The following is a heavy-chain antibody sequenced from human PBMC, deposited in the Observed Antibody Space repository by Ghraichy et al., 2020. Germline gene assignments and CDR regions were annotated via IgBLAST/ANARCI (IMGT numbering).Heavy chain of an antibody. Sequence: GGSLRLSCAASGFTFSSHAMNWVRQAPGKRLEWVSSISSSTYIYYADSLKGRFTISRDDAKNSLYLQMNSLRAEDTAVYYCARVREAVAGTDFDYWGQGTLVTVSS. CDR3: ARVREAVAGTDFDY. CDR1: GFTFSSHA. CDR2: ISSSTYI. J-gene: IGHJ4*02. V-gene: IGHV3-21*01. D-gene: IGHD6-19*01.